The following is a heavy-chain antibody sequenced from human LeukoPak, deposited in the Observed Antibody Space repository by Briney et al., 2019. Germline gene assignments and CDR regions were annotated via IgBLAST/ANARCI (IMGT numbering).Heavy chain of an antibody. J-gene: IGHJ6*03. CDR2: ITSNGGNI. D-gene: IGHD1-26*01. Sequence: PGGSLRLSCAASGFTFSGYTMRWVRQAPGKRLEYVSAITSNGGNIHYANSVKGRFTISRDNSKNSLYLQMGGLRTEDMAVYHCARVKAGATISDFYYYYMDVWGKGTTVTVSS. CDR3: ARVKAGATISDFYYYYMDV. V-gene: IGHV3-64*01. CDR1: GFTFSGYT.